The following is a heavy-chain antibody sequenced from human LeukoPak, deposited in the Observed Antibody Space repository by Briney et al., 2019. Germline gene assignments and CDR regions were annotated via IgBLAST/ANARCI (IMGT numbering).Heavy chain of an antibody. V-gene: IGHV3-30*03. CDR3: ARDAIYGSGSYYYYYYMDV. CDR2: ISDDGSNK. CDR1: GFTFSNSD. D-gene: IGHD3-10*01. J-gene: IGHJ6*03. Sequence: GGSLRLSCAASGFTFSNSDMHWVRQAPGKGLEWVALISDDGSNKYYGDSVKGRFTISRDNAKNTLYLQMNSLRAEDTAVYYCARDAIYGSGSYYYYYYMDVWGKGTTVTISS.